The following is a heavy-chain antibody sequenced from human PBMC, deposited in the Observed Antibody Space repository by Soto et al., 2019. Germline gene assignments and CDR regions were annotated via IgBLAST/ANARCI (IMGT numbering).Heavy chain of an antibody. D-gene: IGHD5-12*01. V-gene: IGHV5-51*01. J-gene: IGHJ4*02. Sequence: GESLKISCKGSGYSFPNYWIGWVRQMPGKGLEWMGFMYPGDSDTRYSPSFQGQVTISADKSISTAYLQWSSLKASDTAMYYCARHLYSGHSVEVFDFWGQGTLVTVSS. CDR3: ARHLYSGHSVEVFDF. CDR1: GYSFPNYW. CDR2: MYPGDSDT.